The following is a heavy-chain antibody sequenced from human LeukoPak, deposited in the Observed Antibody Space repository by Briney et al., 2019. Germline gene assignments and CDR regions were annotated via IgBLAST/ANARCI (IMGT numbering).Heavy chain of an antibody. D-gene: IGHD3-9*01. J-gene: IGHJ4*02. CDR1: GGSITSNSHH. Sequence: PSETLSLTCTVSGGSITSNSHHWDWIRQAPGKGLEWIGNIYYSGTTSYNPSLQSRASISVDTSKNQFSLRLSSVTAADTTVYYGARRGDILPDYAFDYWGQGTLVTVSS. V-gene: IGHV4-39*01. CDR3: ARRGDILPDYAFDY. CDR2: IYYSGTT.